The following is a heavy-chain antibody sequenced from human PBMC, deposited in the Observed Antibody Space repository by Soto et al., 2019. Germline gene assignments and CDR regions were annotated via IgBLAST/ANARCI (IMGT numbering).Heavy chain of an antibody. CDR2: IIPILGIA. Sequence: GASVKVSCKASGGTFSSYTISWVRQAPGQGLEWMGRIIPILGIANYAQKFQGRVTITADKSTSTAYMELSSLRSEDTAVYYCARLLDIVATASSYYYMDVWGKGTTVTVSS. V-gene: IGHV1-69*02. D-gene: IGHD5-12*01. J-gene: IGHJ6*03. CDR3: ARLLDIVATASSYYYMDV. CDR1: GGTFSSYT.